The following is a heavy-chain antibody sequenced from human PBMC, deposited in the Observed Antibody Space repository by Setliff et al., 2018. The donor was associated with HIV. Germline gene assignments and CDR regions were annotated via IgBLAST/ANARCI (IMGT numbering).Heavy chain of an antibody. J-gene: IGHJ5*02. CDR1: GFIFSDYY. V-gene: IGHV3-11*04. CDR2: ISPDGKII. CDR3: AKDLTKLGWSRTSLKWAT. D-gene: IGHD2-2*01. Sequence: GGSLRLSCAASGFIFSDYYMSWVRQAPGKGLEFVAHISPDGKIIHFADAVKGRFTISRDNAKNSLYLQMNSLRAEDTAVYYCAKDLTKLGWSRTSLKWATWGQGTLVTVSS.